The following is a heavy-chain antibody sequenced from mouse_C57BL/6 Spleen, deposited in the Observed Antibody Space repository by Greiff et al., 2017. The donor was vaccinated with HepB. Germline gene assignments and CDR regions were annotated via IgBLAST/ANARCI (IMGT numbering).Heavy chain of an antibody. CDR2: ISSGGDYI. V-gene: IGHV5-9-1*02. Sequence: EVHLVESGEGLVKPGGSLKLSCAASGFTFSSYAMSWVRQTPEKRLEWVAYISSGGDYIYYADTVKGRFTISRDNARNTLYLQMSSLKSEDTAMYYCTREGGYYGGYFEVWGTGTTVTVSS. D-gene: IGHD1-2*01. CDR3: TREGGYYGGYFEV. CDR1: GFTFSSYA. J-gene: IGHJ1*03.